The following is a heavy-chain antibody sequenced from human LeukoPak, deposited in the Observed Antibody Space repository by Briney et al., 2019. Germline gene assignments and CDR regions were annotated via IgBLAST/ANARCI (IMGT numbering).Heavy chain of an antibody. CDR2: INHSGST. CDR3: ARASVVTDY. V-gene: IGHV4-34*01. J-gene: IGHJ4*02. D-gene: IGHD4-23*01. CDR1: GGSFSGYH. Sequence: PSETLSLTCAVYGGSFSGYHWSWIRQPPGKGLEWIGEINHSGSTNYNPSLKSRVTISVDTSKNQFSLKLSSVTAADTAVYYCARASVVTDYWGQGTLVTVSS.